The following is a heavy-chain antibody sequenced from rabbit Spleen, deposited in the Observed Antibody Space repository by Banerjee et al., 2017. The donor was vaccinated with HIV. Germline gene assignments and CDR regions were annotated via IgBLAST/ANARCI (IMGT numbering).Heavy chain of an antibody. CDR2: IYGGSSGST. V-gene: IGHV1S40*01. J-gene: IGHJ4*01. D-gene: IGHD4-1*01. CDR1: GFSFSSSYW. CDR3: ARETSSGWGIVSYYFSL. Sequence: QSLEESGGDLVKPGASLTLTCTASGFSFSSSYWICWVRQAPGKGLEWIACIYGGSSGSTAYANWAKGRFTISKTSSTTVTLQMTSLTAADTATYFCARETSSGWGIVSYYFSLWGPGTLVTVS.